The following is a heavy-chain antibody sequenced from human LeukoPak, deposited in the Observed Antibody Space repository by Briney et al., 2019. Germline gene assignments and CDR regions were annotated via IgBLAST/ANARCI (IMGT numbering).Heavy chain of an antibody. J-gene: IGHJ6*03. CDR2: INPNSGGT. Sequence: ASVKVSCKASGYTFTDYYIHWVRQAPGQGLEWMGWINPNSGGTNYAQKFQGRVTMTRDTSISTAYMELSRLRSDDTAVYYCARVMGIAAAGGYYYYYMDVWGKGTTVTVSS. CDR3: ARVMGIAAAGGYYYYYMDV. D-gene: IGHD6-13*01. CDR1: GYTFTDYY. V-gene: IGHV1-2*02.